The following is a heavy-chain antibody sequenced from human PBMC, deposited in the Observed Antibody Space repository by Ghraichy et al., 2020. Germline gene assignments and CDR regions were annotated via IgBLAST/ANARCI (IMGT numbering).Heavy chain of an antibody. CDR1: GGSITNYY. D-gene: IGHD4/OR15-4a*01. J-gene: IGHJ4*02. CDR2: IYSSGTT. CDR3: ARGGDYGDFDY. V-gene: IGHV4-4*07. Sequence: ETLSLTCTVSGGSITNYYWSWIRQPAGKGLEWIGRIYSSGTTTYNPSLKSRVTMSVDTSKNQFSLRLSSVTAADTAVYYCARGGDYGDFDYWGQGTLVTVSS.